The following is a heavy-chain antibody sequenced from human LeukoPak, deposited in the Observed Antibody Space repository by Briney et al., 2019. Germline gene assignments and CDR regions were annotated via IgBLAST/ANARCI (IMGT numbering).Heavy chain of an antibody. CDR2: IYYNGST. CDR1: GGSISSGGYY. V-gene: IGHV4-31*03. Sequence: SETLSLTCTVSGGSISSGGYYWSWIRQHPGKGLEWIGYIYYNGSTYYNPSLKSRVTISVDTSKNQFSLKLSSVTAADTAVYYCARVPRYYDAFDIWGQGTMVTVSS. CDR3: ARVPRYYDAFDI. D-gene: IGHD2-8*01. J-gene: IGHJ3*02.